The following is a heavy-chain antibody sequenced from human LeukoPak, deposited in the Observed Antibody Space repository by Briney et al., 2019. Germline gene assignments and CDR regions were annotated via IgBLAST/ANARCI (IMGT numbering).Heavy chain of an antibody. Sequence: GGSLRLSCAASGFTFSSYAMHWVRQAPGKGLEWVAIISHDGSNKYYADSVKGRFTISRDNSKNTLYLQMNSLGAEDTAVYYCAKAGDTGLVIPHTDYYYMDVWGKGTTVTISS. CDR2: ISHDGSNK. D-gene: IGHD3/OR15-3a*01. J-gene: IGHJ6*03. V-gene: IGHV3-30-3*01. CDR3: AKAGDTGLVIPHTDYYYMDV. CDR1: GFTFSSYA.